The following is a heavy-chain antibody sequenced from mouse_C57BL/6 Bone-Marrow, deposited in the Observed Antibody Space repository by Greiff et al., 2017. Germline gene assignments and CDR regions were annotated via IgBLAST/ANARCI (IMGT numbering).Heavy chain of an antibody. CDR2: INPGSGGT. V-gene: IGHV1-54*01. CDR1: GYAFTNYL. Sequence: QVQLQQSGAELVRPGTSVKVSCKASGYAFTNYLIEWVKQRPGQGLEWIGVINPGSGGTKYNEKFKGKATLTADKSSSTAYLQLSSLTSEDSAVYFCAGFYYYGSGLFDYWGQGTTLTVSS. D-gene: IGHD1-1*01. CDR3: AGFYYYGSGLFDY. J-gene: IGHJ2*01.